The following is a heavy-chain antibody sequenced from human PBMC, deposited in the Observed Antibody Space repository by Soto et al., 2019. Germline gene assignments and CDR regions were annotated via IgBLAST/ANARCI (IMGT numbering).Heavy chain of an antibody. CDR1: GDSLSCNSAA. J-gene: IGHJ4*02. CDR3: AREDWNELPPIY. V-gene: IGHV6-1*01. CDR2: TYYRSKWSN. Sequence: SQILSLTCAISGDSLSCNSAAWHWIRLSPSRGLEWLGSTYYRSKWSNAYAVSVKSRITINPDTSKNQFSLQLNSVTPEDTAVYYCAREDWNELPPIYWGQGTLVTVSS. D-gene: IGHD1-1*01.